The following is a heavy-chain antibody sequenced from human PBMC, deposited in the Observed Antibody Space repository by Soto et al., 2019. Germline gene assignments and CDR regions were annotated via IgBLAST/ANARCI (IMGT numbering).Heavy chain of an antibody. CDR2: ISAYNGNT. CDR1: GYTFTSYG. J-gene: IGHJ3*02. D-gene: IGHD3-10*01. CDR3: ARGKERVYYGSGSYRGDAFDI. Sequence: QVQLVQSGAEVKKPGASVKVSCKASGYTFTSYGISWVRQAHGQGLEWMGWISAYNGNTNYAQKLQGRVTMTTDTSTSTAYMELRSLRSDDTAVYYCARGKERVYYGSGSYRGDAFDIWGQGTMVTVSS. V-gene: IGHV1-18*01.